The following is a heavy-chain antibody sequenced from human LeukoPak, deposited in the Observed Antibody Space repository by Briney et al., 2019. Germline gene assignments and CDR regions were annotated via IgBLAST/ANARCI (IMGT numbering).Heavy chain of an antibody. Sequence: SETLSLTCTVSGGSISSYYWSWIRHPPGKGLVGRGDIYYSGSTNYNPSLKSRVTISVDTSKNQFSLKLSSVTAADTAVYYCALGVGVWGSYRPYYFDYWGQGTLVTVSS. D-gene: IGHD3-16*02. J-gene: IGHJ4*02. CDR3: ALGVGVWGSYRPYYFDY. CDR1: GGSISSYY. V-gene: IGHV4-59*01. CDR2: IYYSGST.